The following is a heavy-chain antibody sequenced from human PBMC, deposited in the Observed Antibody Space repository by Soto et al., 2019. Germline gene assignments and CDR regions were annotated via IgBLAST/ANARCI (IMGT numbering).Heavy chain of an antibody. D-gene: IGHD2-15*01. Sequence: KTGGSLRLSCAASGFTFSSYSMNWVRQAPGKGLEWVSSISSSSSYIYYADSVKGRFTISRDNAKNSLYLQMNSLRAEDTAVYYCARDYCSGGSCYGKLYYYGMDVWGQGTTVTVSS. CDR3: ARDYCSGGSCYGKLYYYGMDV. CDR2: ISSSSSYI. CDR1: GFTFSSYS. J-gene: IGHJ6*02. V-gene: IGHV3-21*01.